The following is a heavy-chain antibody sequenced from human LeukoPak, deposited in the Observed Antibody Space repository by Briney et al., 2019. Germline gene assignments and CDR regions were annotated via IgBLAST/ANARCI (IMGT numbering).Heavy chain of an antibody. J-gene: IGHJ4*01. CDR2: ISSSSSYI. V-gene: IGHV3-21*01. CDR3: ARDGPAAAGSAPEY. D-gene: IGHD6-13*01. Sequence: PGGSLRLSCAASGFTFSTYTMNWVRQAPGKGLEWVSSISSSSSYIYYADSVKGRFSISRDNAEKSLYLQMNSLRAEDTAVYYCARDGPAAAGSAPEYWGHGTLVIVSS. CDR1: GFTFSTYT.